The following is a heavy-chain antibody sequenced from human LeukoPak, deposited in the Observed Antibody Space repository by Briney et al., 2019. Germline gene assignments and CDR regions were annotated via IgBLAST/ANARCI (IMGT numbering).Heavy chain of an antibody. V-gene: IGHV3-53*01. CDR1: GFTVSSNY. CDR3: TRESYYYGSGSYYYYYYYYMDV. D-gene: IGHD3-10*01. CDR2: IYSGGST. Sequence: GGSLRLSCAASGFTVSSNYMSWVRQAPGKGLEWVSVIYSGGSTYYADSVKGRFTISRDNSKNTLYLQMNSLRAEDTAVYYCTRESYYYGSGSYYYYYYYYMDVWGKGTTVTVSS. J-gene: IGHJ6*03.